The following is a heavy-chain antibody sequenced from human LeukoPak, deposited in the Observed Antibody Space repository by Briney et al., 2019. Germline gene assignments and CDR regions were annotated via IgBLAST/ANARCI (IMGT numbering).Heavy chain of an antibody. Sequence: GASVKVSCKASGYTFTGYYLHWVRQAPGQGLEWMGRIHPNSGATNSAQKFQGRVTMTRDTSITTAYMELSRLTSDDTAVYYCARAEAVTNSNWFDPWGQGTLVTVSS. CDR3: ARAEAVTNSNWFDP. J-gene: IGHJ5*02. V-gene: IGHV1-2*06. D-gene: IGHD4-17*01. CDR2: IHPNSGAT. CDR1: GYTFTGYY.